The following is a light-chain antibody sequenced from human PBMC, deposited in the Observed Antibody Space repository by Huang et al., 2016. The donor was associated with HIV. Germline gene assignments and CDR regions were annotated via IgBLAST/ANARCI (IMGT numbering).Light chain of an antibody. CDR1: QSINSY. V-gene: IGKV1-39*01. CDR2: SSS. CDR3: QQSYNTPWT. Sequence: DIQMTQSPSSLSASVGDRVTITCRASQSINSYLNWYRQKPGRAPKLLIYSSSSLQSGVPSRFSGSGSGTDFTLTISSLHPEDSATYFCQQSYNTPWTFGQGTKVEIK. J-gene: IGKJ1*01.